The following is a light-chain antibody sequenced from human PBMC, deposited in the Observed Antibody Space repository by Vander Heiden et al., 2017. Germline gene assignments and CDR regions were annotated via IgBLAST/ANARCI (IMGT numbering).Light chain of an antibody. Sequence: SYELTQPPSVSVSPGQTASIPCSGDKLGNKYVCWYQQKPGRSPVMVIYQDKKRPSGIPERFSGSNSGNTATLTISGTQAMDEDDYYCQAWDSDTALFGGGTTLTVL. V-gene: IGLV3-1*01. CDR2: QDK. CDR3: QAWDSDTAL. CDR1: KLGNKY. J-gene: IGLJ2*01.